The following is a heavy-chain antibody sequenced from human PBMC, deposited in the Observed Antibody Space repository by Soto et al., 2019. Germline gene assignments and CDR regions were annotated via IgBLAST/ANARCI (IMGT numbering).Heavy chain of an antibody. CDR1: GFTFDDYA. J-gene: IGHJ4*02. V-gene: IGHV3-9*01. CDR2: ISWNSGSI. CDR3: ANSGLRYFDWLSYYYFDY. D-gene: IGHD3-9*01. Sequence: GGSLRLSCAASGFTFDDYAMHWVRQAPGKGLEWVSGISWNSGSIGYADSVKGRFTISRDNAKNSLYLQMNSLRAEDTAVYYCANSGLRYFDWLSYYYFDYWGQGTLVTVSS.